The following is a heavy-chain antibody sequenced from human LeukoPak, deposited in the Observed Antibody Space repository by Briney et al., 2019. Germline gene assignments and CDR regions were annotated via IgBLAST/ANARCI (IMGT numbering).Heavy chain of an antibody. J-gene: IGHJ4*02. CDR3: AIGLVRGNFDY. CDR1: GFTFSSYG. Sequence: GGSLRPSCAASGFTFSSYGMHWVRQAPGKGPEWVAVISYDGSNKYYADSVKGRFTISRDNSKNTLYLQMNSLRAEDTAVYYCAIGLVRGNFDYWGQGTLVTVSS. D-gene: IGHD6-19*01. CDR2: ISYDGSNK. V-gene: IGHV3-30*03.